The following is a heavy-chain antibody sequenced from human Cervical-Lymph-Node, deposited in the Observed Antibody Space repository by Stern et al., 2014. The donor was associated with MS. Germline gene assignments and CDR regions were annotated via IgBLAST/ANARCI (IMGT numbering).Heavy chain of an antibody. D-gene: IGHD2-21*01. V-gene: IGHV4-59*01. CDR3: ARESVWRFDL. CDR2: IYYSGST. Sequence: QLQLQESGPGLVKPSETLSLTCTVSGGSISSYYWSWIRQPPGKGLEWIGYIYYSGSTHYNHSLKSRVTISVGTSKNQLSLKLSSVIPADPAVYYCARESVWRFDLWGRGTPVTVSS. J-gene: IGHJ2*01. CDR1: GGSISSYY.